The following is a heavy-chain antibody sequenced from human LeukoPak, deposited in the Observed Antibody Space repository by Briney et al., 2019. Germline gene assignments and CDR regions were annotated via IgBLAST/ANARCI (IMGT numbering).Heavy chain of an antibody. CDR2: ISSSGSTI. Sequence: GGSLRLSCAASGFTFSDYYMSWIRQAPGKGLEWVSYISSSGSTIYYADSVKGRFTISRDNAKNSLYLQMNSLRAEDTAVYYCAKEAHYYDSSGYYEANWFDPWGQGTLVTVSS. CDR3: AKEAHYYDSSGYYEANWFDP. D-gene: IGHD3-22*01. CDR1: GFTFSDYY. V-gene: IGHV3-11*01. J-gene: IGHJ5*02.